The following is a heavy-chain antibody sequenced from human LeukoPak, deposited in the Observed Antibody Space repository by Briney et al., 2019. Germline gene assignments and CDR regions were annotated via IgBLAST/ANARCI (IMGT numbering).Heavy chain of an antibody. CDR2: IYTDGGT. V-gene: IGHV3-53*01. Sequence: GGSLRLSCAASGFTVSSNYMTWVRQAPGKGLEWVSVIYTDGGTYYADSVKGRFTISRDSSKNTLYLQMNSLRVEDTAAYHCAKVRAPSGWFNSDYWGQGTLVTVSS. J-gene: IGHJ4*02. CDR3: AKVRAPSGWFNSDY. D-gene: IGHD6-19*01. CDR1: GFTVSSNY.